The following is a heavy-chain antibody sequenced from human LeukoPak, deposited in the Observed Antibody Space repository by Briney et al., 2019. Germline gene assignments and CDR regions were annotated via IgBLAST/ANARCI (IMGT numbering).Heavy chain of an antibody. V-gene: IGHV1-69*05. CDR3: ARERSISGDSCYAS. CDR2: IIPIFGTA. CDR1: GGTFSSYA. D-gene: IGHD2-15*01. Sequence: SVKVSCKASGGTFSSYAIGWVRQAPGQGLEWMGGIIPIFGTANYAQKFQGRVTITRDTSATTAYMELSSLRSEDTAVYYCARERSISGDSCYASWGQGTLVTVSS. J-gene: IGHJ4*02.